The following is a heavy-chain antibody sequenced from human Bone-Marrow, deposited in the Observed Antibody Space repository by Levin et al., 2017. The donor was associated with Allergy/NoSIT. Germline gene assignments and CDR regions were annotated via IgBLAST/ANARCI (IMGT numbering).Heavy chain of an antibody. D-gene: IGHD2-8*01. Sequence: GGSLRLSCASSGFTFSGYWMAWVRQAPGKGLEWVANINRDGGDGYYVDSVKGRFTISRDNARNSLDLQMNSLRVEDTAVYYCARNGAWSFALWGQGPLVTVSS. J-gene: IGHJ4*02. V-gene: IGHV3-7*02. CDR2: INRDGGDG. CDR3: ARNGAWSFAL. CDR1: GFTFSGYW.